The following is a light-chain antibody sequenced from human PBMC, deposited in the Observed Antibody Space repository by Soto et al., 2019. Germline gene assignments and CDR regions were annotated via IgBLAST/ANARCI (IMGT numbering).Light chain of an antibody. CDR3: SAYRSTCYVI. V-gene: IGLV2-14*02. CDR1: SSDIGSYNL. CDR2: EGS. Sequence: QSVLTQPASVSGSPGQTITISCTGTSSDIGSYNLVSWYQQHPGKAPKLMIYEGSKRPSGVSNRFSASKSGNTASLTISGLQAEDEADYYCSAYRSTCYVIFGGGTKLTVL. J-gene: IGLJ2*01.